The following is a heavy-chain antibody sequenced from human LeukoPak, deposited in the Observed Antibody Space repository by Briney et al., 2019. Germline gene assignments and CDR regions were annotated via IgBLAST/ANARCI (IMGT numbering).Heavy chain of an antibody. CDR2: INTDGSST. CDR1: GFTFSSYW. D-gene: IGHD3-3*01. V-gene: IGHV3-74*01. Sequence: PGGSLRLSCAASGFTFSSYWMHWVRQAPGKGLVWVSRINTDGSSTSYADSVKGRFTISRDNAKNTLYLQMNSLRAEDTAVYYCARAGWSGYFFGSYYMDVWGKGTTVTVSS. J-gene: IGHJ6*03. CDR3: ARAGWSGYFFGSYYMDV.